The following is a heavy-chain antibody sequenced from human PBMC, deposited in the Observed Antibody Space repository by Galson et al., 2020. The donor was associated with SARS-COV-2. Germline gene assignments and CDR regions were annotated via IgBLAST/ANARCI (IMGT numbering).Heavy chain of an antibody. CDR3: AKEAVTGTVPGYRYKNWFDP. J-gene: IGHJ5*02. V-gene: IGHV3-23*01. CDR2: IGLSGRTT. Sequence: GGSLRLSCAASGFTFTSYALTWVRQAPGKGLEWVSAIGLSGRTTHYADSVKGRFTISRDNSKNMLYLQMNSLRAEDTAVYYCAKEAVTGTVPGYRYKNWFDPWGQGTLVTVSS. CDR1: GFTFTSYA. D-gene: IGHD6-19*01.